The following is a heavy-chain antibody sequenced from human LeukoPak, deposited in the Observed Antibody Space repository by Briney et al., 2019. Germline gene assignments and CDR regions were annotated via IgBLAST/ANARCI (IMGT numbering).Heavy chain of an antibody. J-gene: IGHJ3*02. V-gene: IGHV1-69*05. D-gene: IGHD2-21*02. CDR3: ARALIVVVTWDAFDI. CDR1: GGTFSSYA. CDR2: IIPIFGTA. Sequence: ASVKVSCKASGGTFSSYAISWVRQAPGQGLEWMGGIIPIFGTANYAQKSQGRVTITTDESTSTAYMELSSLRSEDTAVYYCARALIVVVTWDAFDIWGQGTMVTVSS.